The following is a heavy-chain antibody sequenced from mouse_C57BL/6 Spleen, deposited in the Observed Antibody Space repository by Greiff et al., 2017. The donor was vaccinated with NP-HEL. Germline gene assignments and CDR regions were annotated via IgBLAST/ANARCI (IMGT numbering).Heavy chain of an antibody. Sequence: VQLQQPGAELVKPGASVKLSCKASGYTFTSYWMQWVKQRPGQGLEWIGEIDPSDSYTNYNQKFKGKATLTVDTSSSTAYMQLSSLTSEDSAVYYCARRFDYYGSSSSYAMDYWGQGTSVTVSS. CDR3: ARRFDYYGSSSSYAMDY. CDR1: GYTFTSYW. V-gene: IGHV1-50*01. D-gene: IGHD1-1*01. CDR2: IDPSDSYT. J-gene: IGHJ4*01.